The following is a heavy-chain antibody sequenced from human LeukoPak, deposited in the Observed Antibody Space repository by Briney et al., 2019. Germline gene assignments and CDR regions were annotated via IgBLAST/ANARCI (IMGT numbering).Heavy chain of an antibody. CDR3: ARDRLGGTAQDY. CDR1: GGSISSYY. V-gene: IGHV4-59*01. CDR2: IYYSGST. D-gene: IGHD3-16*01. Sequence: SETLSLTCTVSGGSISSYYWSWIRQPPGKGLEWIGYIYYSGSTNYNPSLKSRVTISVDTSKNQFSLKLSSVTAADTAVYYCARDRLGGTAQDYWGQGTLLTVSS. J-gene: IGHJ4*02.